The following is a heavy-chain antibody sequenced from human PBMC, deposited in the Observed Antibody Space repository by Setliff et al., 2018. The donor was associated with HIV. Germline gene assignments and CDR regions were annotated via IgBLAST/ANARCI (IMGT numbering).Heavy chain of an antibody. Sequence: KPSETLSLTCTVSSGSISTYYWTWVRQPPEKRLELIGFIHYSGGSDYNPSLKSRITISVDMSRNQFSLVLSSVTAADTAVYYCARFQAWQLGRRGGYYYYMDVWGKGTTVTVSS. CDR3: ARFQAWQLGRRGGYYYYMDV. D-gene: IGHD1-1*01. J-gene: IGHJ6*03. CDR2: IHYSGGS. CDR1: SGSISTYY. V-gene: IGHV4-59*01.